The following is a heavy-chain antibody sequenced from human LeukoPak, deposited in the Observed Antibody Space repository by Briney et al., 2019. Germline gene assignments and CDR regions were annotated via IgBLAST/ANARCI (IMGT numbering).Heavy chain of an antibody. D-gene: IGHD3-22*01. Sequence: SQTLSLTCAVSGGSISSGGYSWSWIRHPPGKGLEWIGYIYHSGSTYYNPSLKSRVTISVDRSKNQFSLKLSSVTAADTAVHYCARYYYDSSGYYYWFDPWGQGTLVTVSS. CDR1: GGSISSGGYS. CDR3: ARYYYDSSGYYYWFDP. CDR2: IYHSGST. V-gene: IGHV4-30-2*01. J-gene: IGHJ5*02.